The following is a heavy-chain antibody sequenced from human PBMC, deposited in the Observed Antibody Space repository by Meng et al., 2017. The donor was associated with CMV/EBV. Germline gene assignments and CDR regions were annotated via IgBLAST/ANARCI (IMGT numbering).Heavy chain of an antibody. CDR2: ISSSGSTI. CDR3: ARGSRSVTYYYYGMDV. V-gene: IGHV3-48*04. Sequence: GGSLRLSCAASGFTFSSYGMHWVRQAPGKGLEWVSYISSSGSTIYYADSVKGRFTISRDNAKNSLYLQMNSLRAEDTAVYYCARGSRSVTYYYYGMDVWGQGTTVTVSS. D-gene: IGHD4-11*01. J-gene: IGHJ6*02. CDR1: GFTFSSYG.